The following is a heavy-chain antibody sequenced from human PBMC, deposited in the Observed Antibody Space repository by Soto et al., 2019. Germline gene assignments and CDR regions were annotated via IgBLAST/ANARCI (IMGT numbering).Heavy chain of an antibody. CDR1: GFSISSYY. Sequence: SETLSLTCTVSGFSISSYYWSWIRQPPEKGLEWIGYIYYSGSTNYNPSLKSRVTISVDTSKNQFSLKLSSVTAADTAVYYCARDRGIAAAGTYYYYGMDVWGQGTTVTVSS. V-gene: IGHV4-59*01. CDR2: IYYSGST. J-gene: IGHJ6*02. D-gene: IGHD6-13*01. CDR3: ARDRGIAAAGTYYYYGMDV.